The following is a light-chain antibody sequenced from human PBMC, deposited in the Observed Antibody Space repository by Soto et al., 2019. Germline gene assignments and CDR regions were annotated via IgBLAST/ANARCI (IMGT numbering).Light chain of an antibody. V-gene: IGKV3-15*01. Sequence: EIGLTQPPGTLSLSQGERANLSCRASQRVSSNLAWYQQNPGQAPRLLIYGGSTRATGIPARFSGSGSGTEFTLTISSLQSEDFAVYYCQQYNNWLWTFGQGTKV. J-gene: IGKJ1*01. CDR2: GGS. CDR1: QRVSSN. CDR3: QQYNNWLWT.